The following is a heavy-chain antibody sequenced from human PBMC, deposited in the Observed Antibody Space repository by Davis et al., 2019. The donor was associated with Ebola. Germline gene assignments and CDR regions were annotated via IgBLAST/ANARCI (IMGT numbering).Heavy chain of an antibody. J-gene: IGHJ6*04. CDR3: ARSGLSFGVVKYHYGMDV. Sequence: GESLKISCAASGFTFSSYAMHWVRQAPGKGLEWVAVISYDGSNKYYAGSVKGRFTVSRDNSKKTMYLQMNSLRAEDTAVYYCARSGLSFGVVKYHYGMDVWGKGTTVTVSS. CDR1: GFTFSSYA. D-gene: IGHD3-3*01. V-gene: IGHV3-30-3*01. CDR2: ISYDGSNK.